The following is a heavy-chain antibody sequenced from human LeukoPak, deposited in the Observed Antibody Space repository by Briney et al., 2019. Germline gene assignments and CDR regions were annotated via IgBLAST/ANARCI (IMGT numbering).Heavy chain of an antibody. CDR3: AREGGYSSSWYALGYYFDY. Sequence: ASVEVSCKASGYTFTSYGISWVRQAPGQGLEWMGWISAYNGNTNYAQKLQGRVTMTTDTSTSTAYMELRSLRSDDTAVYYCAREGGYSSSWYALGYYFDYWGQGTLVTVSS. J-gene: IGHJ4*02. CDR2: ISAYNGNT. D-gene: IGHD6-13*01. CDR1: GYTFTSYG. V-gene: IGHV1-18*01.